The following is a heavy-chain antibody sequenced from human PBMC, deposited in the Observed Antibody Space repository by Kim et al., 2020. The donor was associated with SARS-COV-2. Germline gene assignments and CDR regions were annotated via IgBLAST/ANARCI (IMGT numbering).Heavy chain of an antibody. CDR3: ASDRLKNPVPLGYYYYYGMDV. CDR2: IYYSGST. V-gene: IGHV4-31*03. J-gene: IGHJ6*02. CDR1: GGSISSGGYY. Sequence: SETLSLTCTVSGGSISSGGYYWSWIRQHPGKGLEWIGYIYYSGSTNYNPSLKSRVTISVDTSKNQFSLKLSSVTAADTAVYYCASDRLKNPVPLGYYYYYGMDVWGQGTTVTVSS.